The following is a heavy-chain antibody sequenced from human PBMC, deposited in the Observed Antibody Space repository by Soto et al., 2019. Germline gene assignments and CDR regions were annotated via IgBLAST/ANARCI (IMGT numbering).Heavy chain of an antibody. CDR3: ARAPTRAYCSGGSCYSGLGFDY. D-gene: IGHD2-15*01. J-gene: IGHJ4*02. CDR1: SGSISSSNW. V-gene: IGHV4-4*02. CDR2: IYHSGST. Sequence: QVQLQESGPGLVKPSGTLSLTCAVSSGSISSSNWWSWVRQPPGKGLEWIGEIYHSGSTNYNPSLNSRVTISVDKSKNQFSLKLSSVTAADTAVYYCARAPTRAYCSGGSCYSGLGFDYWGQGTLVTVSS.